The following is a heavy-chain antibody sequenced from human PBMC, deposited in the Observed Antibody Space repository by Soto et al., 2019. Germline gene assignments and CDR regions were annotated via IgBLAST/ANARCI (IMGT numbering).Heavy chain of an antibody. Sequence: GGSLRLSCAASGFTFSGSAMHWVRQASGKGLEWVGRIRSKANSYATAYAASVKGRFTISRDDSKNTAYLQMNSLKTEDTAVYYCTRLETRIMITFGGVVDVWGQGTTVTVSS. CDR1: GFTFSGSA. CDR3: TRLETRIMITFGGVVDV. D-gene: IGHD3-16*01. J-gene: IGHJ6*02. CDR2: IRSKANSYAT. V-gene: IGHV3-73*01.